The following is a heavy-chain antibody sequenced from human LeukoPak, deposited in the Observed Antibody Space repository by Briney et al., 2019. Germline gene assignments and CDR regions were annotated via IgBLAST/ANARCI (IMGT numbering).Heavy chain of an antibody. CDR2: IYTSGTI. Sequence: RSETLSLTCTASGGSISSYYWSWIRQPAGTALEWIGRIYTSGTITYNPSLKSRVTMSVDTSKNQFSLKLSSVTAADTAVYYCARDSGTTGEVKFDPWGQGTLVTVSS. V-gene: IGHV4-4*07. J-gene: IGHJ5*02. CDR3: ARDSGTTGEVKFDP. D-gene: IGHD3-10*01. CDR1: GGSISSYY.